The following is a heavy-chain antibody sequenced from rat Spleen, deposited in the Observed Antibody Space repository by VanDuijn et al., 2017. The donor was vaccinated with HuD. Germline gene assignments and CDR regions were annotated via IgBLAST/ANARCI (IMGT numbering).Heavy chain of an antibody. D-gene: IGHD5-1*01. J-gene: IGHJ4*01. CDR2: ITTGGDNT. CDR1: GFTFRDYG. V-gene: IGHV5S14*01. Sequence: EVQLVDSGGGLVQPGRSLKLSCAASGFTFRDYGMAWVRQTPTKGLEWVASITTGGDNTYYRDCVKGRFSISRDNAKNTQYLQMDSLRSEDTATYYCARHSGTARGVMDAWGQGASVTVSS. CDR3: ARHSGTARGVMDA.